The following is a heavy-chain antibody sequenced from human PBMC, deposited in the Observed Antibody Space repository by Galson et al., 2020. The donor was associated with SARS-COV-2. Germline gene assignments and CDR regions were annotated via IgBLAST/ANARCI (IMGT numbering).Heavy chain of an antibody. Sequence: ASVKVYCKPSGYTFTSYAMHWVRQNPGQRLEWMGWINAGNGNTKYSQKFQGRVTITRDTSASTAYMELSSLRSEDTAVYYCARGVSGYSSSWYAFDIWGQGTMVTVSS. D-gene: IGHD6-13*01. CDR1: GYTFTSYA. J-gene: IGHJ3*02. CDR2: INAGNGNT. CDR3: ARGVSGYSSSWYAFDI. V-gene: IGHV1-3*01.